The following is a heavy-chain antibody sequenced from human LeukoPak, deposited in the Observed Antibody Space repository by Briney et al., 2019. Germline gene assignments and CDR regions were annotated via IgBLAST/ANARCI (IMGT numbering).Heavy chain of an antibody. V-gene: IGHV1-2*02. CDR1: GFSFTGYY. Sequence: ASVKVSCKASGFSFTGYYMHWVRQAPGQGLEWMGCINPNSGGTNYAQKFQGRVTMTRDTSITTVYMELTSLRYGDAAVYYCARDLFYSVSGTYYNVGRVFNYWGQGTLVTVSS. CDR2: INPNSGGT. J-gene: IGHJ4*02. D-gene: IGHD3-10*01. CDR3: ARDLFYSVSGTYYNVGRVFNY.